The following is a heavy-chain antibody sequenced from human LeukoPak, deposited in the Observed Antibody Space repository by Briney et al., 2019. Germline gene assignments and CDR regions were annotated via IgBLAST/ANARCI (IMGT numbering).Heavy chain of an antibody. J-gene: IGHJ4*02. V-gene: IGHV1-2*02. CDR3: ARDRGVGVLRYFDWPSGY. Sequence: GASVKVSCKASGYTFTGYYMHWVRQAPGQGLEWMGWINPNSGGTNYAQKFQGRVTMTRDTSISTAYMELSRLRSDGTAVCYCARDRGVGVLRYFDWPSGYWGQGTLVTVSS. CDR2: INPNSGGT. CDR1: GYTFTGYY. D-gene: IGHD3-9*01.